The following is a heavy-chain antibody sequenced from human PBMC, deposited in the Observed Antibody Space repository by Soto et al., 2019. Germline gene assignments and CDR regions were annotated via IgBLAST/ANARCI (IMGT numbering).Heavy chain of an antibody. Sequence: SETLSLTCTVSGGSISSGGYYWSWIRQHPGMGLEWIGYIYYSGSTYYNPSLKSRVTISVDTSKNQFSLKLSSVTAADTAVYYCARSGYGSGSFFENWFDPWGQGTLVTVSS. CDR1: GGSISSGGYY. D-gene: IGHD3-10*01. CDR3: ARSGYGSGSFFENWFDP. V-gene: IGHV4-31*03. CDR2: IYYSGST. J-gene: IGHJ5*02.